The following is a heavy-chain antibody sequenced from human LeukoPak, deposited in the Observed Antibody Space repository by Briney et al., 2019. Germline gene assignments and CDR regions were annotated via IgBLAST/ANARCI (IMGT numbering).Heavy chain of an antibody. CDR3: ARRGGIDYYDSSGYIDY. V-gene: IGHV5-51*01. Sequence: GESLKISCKGSGYSFTSYWIGWVRQMPGKGLEWMGIIYPGDSDTRYSPSFQGQVTISADKSISTAYLQWSSLKASDTATYYCARRGGIDYYDSSGYIDYWGQGTLVTVSS. J-gene: IGHJ4*02. CDR2: IYPGDSDT. D-gene: IGHD3-22*01. CDR1: GYSFTSYW.